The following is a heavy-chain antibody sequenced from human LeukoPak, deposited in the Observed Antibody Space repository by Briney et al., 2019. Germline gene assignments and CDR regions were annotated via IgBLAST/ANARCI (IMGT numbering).Heavy chain of an antibody. CDR2: IKQDGSEK. V-gene: IGHV3-7*04. Sequence: GGSLRLSCAASGFTFSSYWMTWVRQAPGKGLEWVANIKQDGSEKYYVDSVKGRFTISRDNAKNSLYLQMNSLRAEDTAVYDCARDRRCSSTSCYYFDYWGQGTLVTVSS. CDR1: GFTFSSYW. D-gene: IGHD2-2*01. CDR3: ARDRRCSSTSCYYFDY. J-gene: IGHJ4*02.